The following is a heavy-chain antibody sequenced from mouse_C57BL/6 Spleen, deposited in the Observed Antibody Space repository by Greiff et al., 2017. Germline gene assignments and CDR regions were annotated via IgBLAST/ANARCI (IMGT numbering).Heavy chain of an antibody. V-gene: IGHV1-39*01. CDR1: GYSFTDYN. CDR3: ARSWDYDDGYFDV. Sequence: VHVKQSGPELVKPGASVKISCKASGYSFTDYNMNWVKQSNGKSLEWIGVINPNYGTTSYNQKFKGKATLTVDQSSSTAYMQLNSLTSEDSAVYYCARSWDYDDGYFDVWGTGTTVTVSS. CDR2: INPNYGTT. J-gene: IGHJ1*03. D-gene: IGHD2-4*01.